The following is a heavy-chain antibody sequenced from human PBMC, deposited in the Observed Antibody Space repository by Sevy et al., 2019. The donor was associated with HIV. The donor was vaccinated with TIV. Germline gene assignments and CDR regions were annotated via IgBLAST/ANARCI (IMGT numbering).Heavy chain of an antibody. Sequence: GGSLRLSCAASGFTFSSYGMHWVRQAPGMGLEWVAVISYDGSNKYYADSVKGRFTISRDNSKNTLYLQMNSLRAEDTAVYYCAKGEGDYYDSSGPLDYWGQGTLVTVSS. V-gene: IGHV3-30*18. D-gene: IGHD3-22*01. CDR3: AKGEGDYYDSSGPLDY. CDR2: ISYDGSNK. J-gene: IGHJ4*02. CDR1: GFTFSSYG.